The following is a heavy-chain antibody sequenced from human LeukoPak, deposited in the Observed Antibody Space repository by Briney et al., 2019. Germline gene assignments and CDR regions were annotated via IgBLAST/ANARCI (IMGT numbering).Heavy chain of an antibody. Sequence: SETLSLTCAVYGGSFSTYYWSWIRQPPGQGLEWIGEINHSGTTNYNPSLKSRVTISVDTSRNQFSLKLSSVTAADTAVYYCARIGRGDNWGQGTLVTVSS. V-gene: IGHV4-34*01. CDR2: INHSGTT. CDR3: ARIGRGDN. J-gene: IGHJ4*02. CDR1: GGSFSTYY. D-gene: IGHD3-10*01.